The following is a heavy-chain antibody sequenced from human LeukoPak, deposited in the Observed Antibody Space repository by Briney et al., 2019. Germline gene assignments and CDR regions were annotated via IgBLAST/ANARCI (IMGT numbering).Heavy chain of an antibody. CDR1: GYTFTSYY. D-gene: IGHD6-13*01. CDR3: ARDRGIAAAGKTRKYYYYMDV. CDR2: INPSGGST. J-gene: IGHJ6*03. V-gene: IGHV1-46*01. Sequence: ASVKVSCKASGYTFTSYYMHWVRQAPGQGLEWMGIINPSGGSTSYAQKFQGRVTMTRDMSTSTVYMELSSLRSEDTAVYYCARDRGIAAAGKTRKYYYYMDVWGKGTTVTVSS.